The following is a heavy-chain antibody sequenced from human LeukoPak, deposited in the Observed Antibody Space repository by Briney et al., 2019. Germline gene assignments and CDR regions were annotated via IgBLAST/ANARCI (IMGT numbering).Heavy chain of an antibody. V-gene: IGHV4-34*01. J-gene: IGHJ4*02. Sequence: KSSETLSLTCAVYGGSFSGYYWSWIRQPPGKGLEWIGEINHSGSTNYNPSLKSRVTISVDRSKNQFSLKLSSVTAADTAVYYCARGTTQYPYWGQGTLVTVSS. D-gene: IGHD1-1*01. CDR3: ARGTTQYPY. CDR1: GGSFSGYY. CDR2: INHSGST.